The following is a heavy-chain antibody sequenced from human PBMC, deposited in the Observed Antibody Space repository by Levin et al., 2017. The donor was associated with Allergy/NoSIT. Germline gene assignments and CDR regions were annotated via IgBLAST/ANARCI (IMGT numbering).Heavy chain of an antibody. CDR1: GGSISSGGYY. V-gene: IGHV4-31*03. CDR3: ARAPGYCSGGSCYSYYYYMDG. Sequence: SETLSLTCTVSGGSISSGGYYWSWIRQHPGKGLEWIGYIYYSGSTYYNPSLKSRVTISVDTSKNQFSLKLSSVTAADTAVYYCARAPGYCSGGSCYSYYYYMDGWGKGTTVTVSS. CDR2: IYYSGST. J-gene: IGHJ6*03. D-gene: IGHD2-15*01.